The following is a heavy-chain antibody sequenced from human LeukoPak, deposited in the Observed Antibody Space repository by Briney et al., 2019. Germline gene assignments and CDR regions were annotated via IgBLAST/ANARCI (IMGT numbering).Heavy chain of an antibody. V-gene: IGHV4-30-4*01. D-gene: IGHD3-3*01. CDR2: ICYSGST. CDR1: VGSISRGDYY. J-gene: IGHJ3*02. CDR3: ARDITIFGGYSAQGPI. Sequence: PSETLSLTCTLSVGSISRGDYYWRWIPQPPGKGLEWIGYICYSGSTYHNPSLKSRVTISVDTTKNQFSLKLSSVTAADTAVYYCARDITIFGGYSAQGPIWGQGTMVTVSS.